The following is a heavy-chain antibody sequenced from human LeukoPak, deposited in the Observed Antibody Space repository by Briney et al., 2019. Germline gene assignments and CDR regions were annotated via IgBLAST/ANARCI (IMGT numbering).Heavy chain of an antibody. CDR1: GYTFTSYY. Sequence: ASVKVSCKASGYTFTSYYMHWVRQAPGQGLRWLGVINPSGGSTVYAQKFQGRVTMTRDTSISTAYMELSRLRSDDTAVYYCARRAGSYSHSYDYWGQGTLVTVSS. CDR2: INPSGGST. D-gene: IGHD2-15*01. J-gene: IGHJ4*02. V-gene: IGHV1-46*01. CDR3: ARRAGSYSHSYDY.